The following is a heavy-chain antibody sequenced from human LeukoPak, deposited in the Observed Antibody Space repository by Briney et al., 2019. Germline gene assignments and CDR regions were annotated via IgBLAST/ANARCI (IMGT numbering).Heavy chain of an antibody. CDR3: ARAGIYFGSGSYYYSFDS. CDR2: IYHSGST. CDR1: GGSVSSGSHY. D-gene: IGHD3-10*01. J-gene: IGHJ4*02. V-gene: IGHV4-31*03. Sequence: SETLSLTCTVSGGSVSSGSHYWSWIRQHPGRGLEWIGYIYHSGSTLYNPSLKSRLTMSVDTSKNQFSMTLSSVTAADTALYYCARAGIYFGSGSYYYSFDSWGQGTLVTVSS.